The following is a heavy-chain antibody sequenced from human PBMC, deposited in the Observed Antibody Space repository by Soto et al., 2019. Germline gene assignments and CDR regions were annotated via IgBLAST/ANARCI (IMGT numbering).Heavy chain of an antibody. D-gene: IGHD6-13*01. CDR3: ARDSYEDPGYSSSWYGPYYYGMDV. V-gene: IGHV3-48*03. CDR1: GFTFSSYE. CDR2: ISSSGSTI. Sequence: AGGSLRLSCAASGFTFSSYEMNWVRQAPGKGLEWVSYISSSGSTIYYADSVKGRFTISRDNAKNSLYLQMNSLRAEDTAVYYCARDSYEDPGYSSSWYGPYYYGMDVWGQGTTVTVSS. J-gene: IGHJ6*02.